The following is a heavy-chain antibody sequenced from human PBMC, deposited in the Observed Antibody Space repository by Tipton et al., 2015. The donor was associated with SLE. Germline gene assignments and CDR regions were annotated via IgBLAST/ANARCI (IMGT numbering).Heavy chain of an antibody. V-gene: IGHV4-61*10. CDR3: ARLIAASGGRSFPT. CDR1: DDSISNGDYY. J-gene: IGHJ1*01. CDR2: IFYTGNT. Sequence: GLVKPSQTLSLTCTVSDDSISNGDYYWNWIRQPAGKGLEWIGNIFYTGNTNYNPSLKSRITISVDTANNHFSLKLTSVTAADTAVYYWARLIAASGGRSFPTWGQGTLVTVSS. D-gene: IGHD6-13*01.